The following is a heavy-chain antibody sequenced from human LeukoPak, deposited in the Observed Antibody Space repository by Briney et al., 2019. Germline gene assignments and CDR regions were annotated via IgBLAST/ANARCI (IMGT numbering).Heavy chain of an antibody. CDR1: GFTFSSYS. CDR2: VSYDGTKI. V-gene: IGHV3-30-3*01. CDR3: ARDRIQIWSYVGTFDS. D-gene: IGHD5-18*01. J-gene: IGHJ4*02. Sequence: GGSLRLSCAASGFTFSSYSMHWVRQAPGKGLEWVAVVSYDGTKISYGGSVKGLFTMSRDISKNTLSLQMNSLRPEDTAVYYCARDRIQIWSYVGTFDSWGQGTLVTVSS.